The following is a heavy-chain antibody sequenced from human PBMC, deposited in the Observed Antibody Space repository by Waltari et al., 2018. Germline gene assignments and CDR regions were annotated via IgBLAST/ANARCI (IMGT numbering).Heavy chain of an antibody. CDR2: INPNSGGT. CDR3: ARAYGSGSYYWAY. CDR1: GYTFPAYY. V-gene: IGHV1-2*02. Sequence: QVQLVQSGAEVKKPGASVKVSCTASGYTFPAYYMPWAPQAPGQGLEWMGWINPNSGGTNYAQKFQGRVTMTRDTSISTAYMELSRLRSDDTAVYYCARAYGSGSYYWAYWGQGTLVTVSS. J-gene: IGHJ4*02. D-gene: IGHD3-10*01.